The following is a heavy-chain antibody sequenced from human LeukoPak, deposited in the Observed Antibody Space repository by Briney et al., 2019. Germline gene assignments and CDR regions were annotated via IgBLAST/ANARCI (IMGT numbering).Heavy chain of an antibody. D-gene: IGHD3-10*01. J-gene: IGHJ3*02. CDR2: INPSAGST. V-gene: IGHV1-46*01. Sequence: ASVKLSCKASGYTFTNYSIHWVRQAPGQGLEWMAIINPSAGSTNYARKFRGRVTMTRDTSTSTVYMELSSLRYEDTAVFYCARSEIGSNAFDIWGQGTMVTVSS. CDR1: GYTFTNYS. CDR3: ARSEIGSNAFDI.